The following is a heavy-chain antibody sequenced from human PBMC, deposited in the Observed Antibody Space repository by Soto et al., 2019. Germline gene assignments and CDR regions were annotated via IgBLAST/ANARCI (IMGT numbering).Heavy chain of an antibody. J-gene: IGHJ3*02. Sequence: SETLSLTCAVYGGSFSGYYWSWIRQPPGKGLEWIGEINHSGSTNYNPSLKSRVTISVDTSKNQFSLKLSSVTAADTAVYYCARAPEIDGYSYGPSDAFDIWGQGTMVTVS. CDR2: INHSGST. D-gene: IGHD5-18*01. CDR1: GGSFSGYY. CDR3: ARAPEIDGYSYGPSDAFDI. V-gene: IGHV4-34*01.